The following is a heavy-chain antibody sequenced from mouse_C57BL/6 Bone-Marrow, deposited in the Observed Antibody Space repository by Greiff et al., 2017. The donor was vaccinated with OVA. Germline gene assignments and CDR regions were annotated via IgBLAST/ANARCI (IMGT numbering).Heavy chain of an antibody. D-gene: IGHD1-1*01. CDR3: AFYYYGSSPFAY. CDR1: GYTFTSYW. V-gene: IGHV1-61*01. Sequence: QVQLQQPGAELVRPGSSVKLSCKASGYTFTSYWMDWVKQRPGQGLEWIGNIYPSDSETHYNQKFKDKATLTVDKSSSTAYMQLSSLTSEDSAVHYCAFYYYGSSPFAYWGQGTLVTVSA. J-gene: IGHJ3*01. CDR2: IYPSDSET.